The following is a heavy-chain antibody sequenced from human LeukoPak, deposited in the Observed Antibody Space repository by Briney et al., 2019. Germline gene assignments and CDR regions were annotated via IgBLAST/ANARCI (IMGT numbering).Heavy chain of an antibody. CDR3: AKGNWFDP. CDR2: ISYDGSNK. J-gene: IGHJ5*02. V-gene: IGHV3-30*18. Sequence: GRSLRLSCAASGFTFSSYGMHWVRQAPGKGLEWVAVISYDGSNKYYADSVKGRFTISSDNSKNTLYLQMNSLRAEDTAVYYCAKGNWFDPWGQGNLVTVSS. CDR1: GFTFSSYG.